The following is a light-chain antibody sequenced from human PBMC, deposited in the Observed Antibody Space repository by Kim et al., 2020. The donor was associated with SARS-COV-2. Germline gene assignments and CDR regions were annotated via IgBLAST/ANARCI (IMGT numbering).Light chain of an antibody. CDR1: SLKSNS. CDR3: QSQDISGYSLL. V-gene: IGLV3-19*01. Sequence: SSELTQDPAASVAPGQTVTITCQGDSLKSNSATWYHQKAGEAPVVVIYGKNNRPSGIPGRFSGSSSGDTASLTIAGAQAEDEGDYHCQSQDISGYSLLFGGGTQLTVL. CDR2: GKN. J-gene: IGLJ3*02.